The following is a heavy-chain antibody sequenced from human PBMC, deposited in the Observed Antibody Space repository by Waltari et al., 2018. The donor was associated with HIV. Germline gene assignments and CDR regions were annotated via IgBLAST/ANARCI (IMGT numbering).Heavy chain of an antibody. Sequence: EVQLVESGRGSFQPGGSLSFPCVLSGFRLSDYWRHWVIQVPGQGLVWVSRIKSDANSATYAGSVKGRFTISSDNAKNTLYLQRNSLRDEDTAVYYCARSDYFHNWGQGTLVTVSS. CDR3: ARSDYFHN. J-gene: IGHJ4*02. V-gene: IGHV3-74*01. CDR2: IKSDANSA. CDR1: GFRLSDYW. D-gene: IGHD3-9*01.